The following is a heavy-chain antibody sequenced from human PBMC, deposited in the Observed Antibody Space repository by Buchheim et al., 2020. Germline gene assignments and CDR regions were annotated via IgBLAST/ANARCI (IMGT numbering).Heavy chain of an antibody. Sequence: EVQLLESGGGLLQPGGSLRLSCAASGFTFGSSGMSWVRQAPGKGLEWVSDISGSGISTNYADSVKGRFTISRDNTKNLVYLQMNSLRAEDTAVYYCAKEHWGPEYWGQGIL. CDR2: ISGSGIST. D-gene: IGHD7-27*01. CDR1: GFTFGSSG. J-gene: IGHJ4*02. V-gene: IGHV3-23*01. CDR3: AKEHWGPEY.